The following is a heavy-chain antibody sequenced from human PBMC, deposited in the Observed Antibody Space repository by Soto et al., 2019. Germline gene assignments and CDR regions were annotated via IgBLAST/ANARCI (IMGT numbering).Heavy chain of an antibody. CDR2: VSLDSDTI. D-gene: IGHD3-3*01. J-gene: IGHJ6*02. Sequence: QLVESGGGLVRPGGSLRLACRASGYDFRTYSMNWVRQAPGQGLEWIAYVSLDSDTIQYADSVKGRFTISRDDAENSLYLQMDSLRDEYTATYYCARLYYDYVGGQGTTVTVSS. CDR3: ARLYYDYV. CDR1: GYDFRTYS. V-gene: IGHV3-48*02.